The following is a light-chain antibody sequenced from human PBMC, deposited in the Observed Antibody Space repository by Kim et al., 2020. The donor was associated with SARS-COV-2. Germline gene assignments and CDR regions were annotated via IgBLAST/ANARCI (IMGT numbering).Light chain of an antibody. V-gene: IGKV1-5*01. CDR3: HLYSQSRPWT. J-gene: IGKJ1*01. CDR1: QSVNNW. Sequence: DIQMTQSPSTLSASVGDSVTITCRASQSVNNWLAWYRQRPGKVPGLLIYDVSSLAFGVPSRFSGNGYGTDFTLTIASLQPADFATYYCHLYSQSRPWTFGQGTKVDIK. CDR2: DVS.